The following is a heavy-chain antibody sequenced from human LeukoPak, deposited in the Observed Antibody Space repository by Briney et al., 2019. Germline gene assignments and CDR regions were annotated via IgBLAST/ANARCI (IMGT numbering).Heavy chain of an antibody. V-gene: IGHV4-59*08. Sequence: SETLSLTCTVSGDSISPYYWSWIRQSPGKGLEWIGYIYYTGGTNYNPSLKSRVTISVDTSKNQFSLKLSSVTAADTAVYYCAMALDYAGMDVWGQGTTVTVSS. J-gene: IGHJ6*02. CDR1: GDSISPYY. CDR3: AMALDYAGMDV. CDR2: IYYTGGT.